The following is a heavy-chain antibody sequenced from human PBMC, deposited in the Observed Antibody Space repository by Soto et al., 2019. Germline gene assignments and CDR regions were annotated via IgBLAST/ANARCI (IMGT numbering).Heavy chain of an antibody. J-gene: IGHJ5*01. CDR1: GYTFTSSV. CDR3: ARVPYGDYGFDS. V-gene: IGHV1-3*01. D-gene: IGHD4-17*01. CDR2: INAGNGNT. Sequence: ASVKVSCKASGYTFTSSVIHWVRQAPGQRLEWMGWINAGNGNTQISQRFHDRVTITRDTSASTAYMELSSLRSEDTAVYYCARVPYGDYGFDSWGQGTLVTVSS.